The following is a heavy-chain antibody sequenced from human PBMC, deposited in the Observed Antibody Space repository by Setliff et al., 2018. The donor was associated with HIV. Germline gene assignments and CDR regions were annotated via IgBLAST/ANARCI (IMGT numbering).Heavy chain of an antibody. Sequence: SETLSLTCDVSGFSISSRYYWGWIRQSPGKGLEWIGNIYHTGSSYYNPSLNDRATISLDTSENQFSLHLTSVTAADTAVYYCARAEGDAYNSLPYFDSWGPGALVTVSS. V-gene: IGHV4-38-2*01. CDR1: GFSISSRYY. CDR3: ARAEGDAYNSLPYFDS. J-gene: IGHJ4*02. CDR2: IYHTGSS. D-gene: IGHD1-1*01.